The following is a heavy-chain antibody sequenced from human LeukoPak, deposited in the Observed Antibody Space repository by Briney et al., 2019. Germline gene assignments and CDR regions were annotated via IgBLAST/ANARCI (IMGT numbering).Heavy chain of an antibody. CDR1: GGSIITSSYF. CDR3: ASDDPVAGTDY. J-gene: IGHJ4*02. Sequence: SETLSLTCTVSGGSIITSSYFWGWIRQPPGKGLEWIGSIYYGGSTYYNPSLKSRVTISVDTSKNQFSLKLSSVTAADTAVYYCASDDPVAGTDYWGQGTLVTVSS. D-gene: IGHD6-19*01. V-gene: IGHV4-39*07. CDR2: IYYGGST.